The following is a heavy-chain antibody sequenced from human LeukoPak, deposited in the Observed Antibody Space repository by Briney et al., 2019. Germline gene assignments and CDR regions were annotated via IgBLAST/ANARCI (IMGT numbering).Heavy chain of an antibody. CDR1: GFTFSSYG. CDR3: ATAPQTYRYLGY. J-gene: IGHJ4*02. V-gene: IGHV3-21*01. D-gene: IGHD3-16*02. Sequence: GGSLRLSCAASGFTFSSYGMNWVRQAPGKGLEWVSFISSSSSYIYYADSVKGRFTISRDNAKNSLYLQMNSLRAEDTAVYYCATAPQTYRYLGYWGQGTLVAVSS. CDR2: ISSSSSYI.